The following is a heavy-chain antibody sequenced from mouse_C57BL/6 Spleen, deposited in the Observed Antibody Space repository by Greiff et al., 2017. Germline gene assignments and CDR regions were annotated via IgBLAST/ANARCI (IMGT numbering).Heavy chain of an antibody. J-gene: IGHJ4*01. Sequence: QVPLQQSGAELARPGASVKLSCKASGYTLTSYGISWVKQRTGQGLEWIGEIYPRSGYTYYNEKFKGKATLTADKSSSTAYMALRSLTSEDSAVLYCARSYSNCGSYYAMDYWGQGTSLTVAS. V-gene: IGHV1-81*01. D-gene: IGHD2-5*01. CDR2: IYPRSGYT. CDR1: GYTLTSYG. CDR3: ARSYSNCGSYYAMDY.